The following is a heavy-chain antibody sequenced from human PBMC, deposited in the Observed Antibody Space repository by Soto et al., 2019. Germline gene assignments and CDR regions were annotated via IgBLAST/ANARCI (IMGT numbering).Heavy chain of an antibody. CDR1: GGTFSNFA. Sequence: QVRLVQSGAEVKKPGSSVKVSCKASGGTFSNFAINWVRQAPGQGLEWMGGIILPFGVPHYAQKFQGRVTIAADESMTTAYMDLSGLRSEEPAVYYCARGPDYGGYFDYWGQGTLVTVSS. J-gene: IGHJ4*02. D-gene: IGHD4-17*01. V-gene: IGHV1-69*12. CDR2: IILPFGVP. CDR3: ARGPDYGGYFDY.